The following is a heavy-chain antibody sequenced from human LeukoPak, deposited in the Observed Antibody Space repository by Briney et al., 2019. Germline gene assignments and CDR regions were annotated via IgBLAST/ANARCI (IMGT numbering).Heavy chain of an antibody. V-gene: IGHV3-48*03. Sequence: GGSLRLSCAASGFTFSSYEMNWVRQAPGKGLEWVSYISSSGSTIYYADSVKGRFTISRDNAKSSLYLQMNSLRAEDTALYYCARASGRGIILYYFDQWGQGTQVTVSS. CDR1: GFTFSSYE. CDR2: ISSSGSTI. J-gene: IGHJ4*02. CDR3: ARASGRGIILYYFDQ. D-gene: IGHD3-10*01.